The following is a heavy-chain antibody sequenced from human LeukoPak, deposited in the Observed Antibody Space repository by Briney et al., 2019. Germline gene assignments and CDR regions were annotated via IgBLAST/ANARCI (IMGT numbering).Heavy chain of an antibody. CDR3: AKDRIRNYDFWSGYYYYFDY. J-gene: IGHJ4*02. V-gene: IGHV3-23*01. Sequence: GGSLRLSCAASGFTFSSYAMSWVRQAPGKGLEWVSAFSGSGGGTYYADSVKGRFTISRDNSKNTLYLQMNSLRAEDTAVYYCAKDRIRNYDFWSGYYYYFDYWGQGTLVTVSS. CDR1: GFTFSSYA. CDR2: FSGSGGGT. D-gene: IGHD3-3*01.